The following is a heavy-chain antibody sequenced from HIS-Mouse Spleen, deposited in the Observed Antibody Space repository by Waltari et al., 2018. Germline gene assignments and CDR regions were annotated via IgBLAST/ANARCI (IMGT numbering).Heavy chain of an antibody. Sequence: QLQLQESGPGLVKPSETLSLTCTVSGGSISSSSYYWGWIRQPPGKGPEWIGSIYYSGITYYNPSLKSRVTISVDTSKNQFSLKLSSVTAADTAVYYCARHNLNYWYFDLWGRGTLVTVSS. CDR2: IYYSGIT. CDR1: GGSISSSSYY. V-gene: IGHV4-39*01. J-gene: IGHJ2*01. CDR3: ARHNLNYWYFDL.